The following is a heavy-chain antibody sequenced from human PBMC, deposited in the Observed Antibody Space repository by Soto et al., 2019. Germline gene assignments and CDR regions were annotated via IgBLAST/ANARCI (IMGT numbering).Heavy chain of an antibody. D-gene: IGHD7-27*01. V-gene: IGHV4-30-4*01. CDR2: IYDSGSS. J-gene: IGHJ5*01. CDR3: ARGRYCLTGRCFPNWFDS. CDR1: GASISSGDYF. Sequence: PSETLSLTCTVSGASISSGDYFWSWIRQSPGKGLQWIGYIYDSGSSYYNPSLKSRVTMSVDTSKNQFSLKLTSVTAADTAVYFCARGRYCLTGRCFPNWFDSWGQGALVTVSS.